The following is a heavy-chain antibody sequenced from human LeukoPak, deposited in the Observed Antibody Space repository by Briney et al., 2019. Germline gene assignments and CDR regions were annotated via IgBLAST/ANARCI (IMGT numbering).Heavy chain of an antibody. D-gene: IGHD1-26*01. CDR2: ISGYNGNT. CDR3: ARLSDSGSFLFDY. CDR1: DYTLIDYD. V-gene: IGHV1-18*01. Sequence: ASVKVSCKASDYTLIDYDISWVRQAPGQGLEWMGWISGYNGNTNYAQKLQGRVTMTTDASSTTAYMELRSLRSDDTAVYYCARLSDSGSFLFDYWGQGTLVTVSS. J-gene: IGHJ4*02.